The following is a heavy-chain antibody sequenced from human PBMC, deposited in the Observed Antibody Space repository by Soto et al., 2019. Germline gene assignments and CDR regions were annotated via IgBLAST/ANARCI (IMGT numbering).Heavy chain of an antibody. CDR3: AREMSGYSSGWYGLAFDI. CDR2: IIPILGIA. V-gene: IGHV1-69*04. CDR1: GGTFSSYT. D-gene: IGHD6-19*01. Sequence: SVKVSCKASGGTFSSYTISWVRQAPGQGLEWMGRIIPILGIANYAQKFQGRVTITADKSTSTAYMELSSLRSEDTAVYYCAREMSGYSSGWYGLAFDIWGQGTMVTVSS. J-gene: IGHJ3*02.